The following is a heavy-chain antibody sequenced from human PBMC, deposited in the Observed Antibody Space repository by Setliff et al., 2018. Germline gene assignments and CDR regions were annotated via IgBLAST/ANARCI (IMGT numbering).Heavy chain of an antibody. Sequence: SETLSLTCTVSGGSVGNSYYYWNWVRQPAGKGLEWIGRIYTTWSTNYSPSLRSRVTISSDTSKNQFSLKLTSVTAADTAVYYCARDGGDGYGVDAYAGGGFDIWGQGTMVTVSS. V-gene: IGHV4-61*02. CDR3: ARDGGDGYGVDAYAGGGFDI. CDR2: IYTTWST. J-gene: IGHJ3*02. D-gene: IGHD4-17*01. CDR1: GGSVGNSYYY.